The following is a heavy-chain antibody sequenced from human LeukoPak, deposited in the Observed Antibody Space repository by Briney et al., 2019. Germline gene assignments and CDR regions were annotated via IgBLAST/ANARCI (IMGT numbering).Heavy chain of an antibody. J-gene: IGHJ4*02. V-gene: IGHV4-39*01. D-gene: IGHD1-26*01. CDR2: IYYSGST. CDR1: GGSISSSSYY. Sequence: PSETLSLTRTVSGGSISSSSYYWGWIRQPPGKGLEWIGSIYYSGSTYYNPSLKSRVTISVDTSKNQFSLKLSSVTAADTAVYYCARQSGSYYPHYFDYWGQGTLVTVSS. CDR3: ARQSGSYYPHYFDY.